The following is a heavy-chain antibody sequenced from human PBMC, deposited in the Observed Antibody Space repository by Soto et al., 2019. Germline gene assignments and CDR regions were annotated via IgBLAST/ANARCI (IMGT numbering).Heavy chain of an antibody. CDR1: GSTFTSYG. CDR2: IKTDDGNT. V-gene: IGHV1-18*01. D-gene: IGHD6-6*01. CDR3: ARGYSSSSRGDY. Sequence: QVQLVQSGAEVKKPGASVKVSCKASGSTFTSYGITWVRQAPGQGLDWMGWIKTDDGNTTFAQQFQGRVTMTTDTSTSTVYMELRSLTSDETAVYYCARGYSSSSRGDYWGQGTLVTVSS. J-gene: IGHJ4*02.